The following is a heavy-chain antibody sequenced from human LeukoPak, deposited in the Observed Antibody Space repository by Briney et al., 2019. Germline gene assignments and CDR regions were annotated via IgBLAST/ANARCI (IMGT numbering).Heavy chain of an antibody. CDR3: ARQRGYHYDSTTNRFSDL. Sequence: SETLSLTCTFSGGSITRSSYYWGWIRQPPGKGLEWIGSIYYSGITYYNPSLKSRVTISVDTSKNQFSLKLSSVTAADTAVYFCARQRGYHYDSTTNRFSDLWGQGTRVTVSS. J-gene: IGHJ5*02. D-gene: IGHD3-22*01. V-gene: IGHV4-39*01. CDR2: IYYSGIT. CDR1: GGSITRSSYY.